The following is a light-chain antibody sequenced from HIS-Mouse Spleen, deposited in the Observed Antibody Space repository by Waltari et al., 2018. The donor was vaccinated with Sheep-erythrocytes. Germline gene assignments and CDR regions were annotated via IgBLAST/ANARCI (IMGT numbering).Light chain of an antibody. J-gene: IGKJ1*01. Sequence: DIQMTQSPSSLSASVGDRVTIPCRASQSISSYLNWYQQKPGKAPKYLLYAASSLQSGVPSRFSGSGSGTDFTLAISSLQPEDFATYYCRQSYSTPRTFGQGTKVEIK. CDR2: AAS. CDR1: QSISSY. V-gene: IGKV1-39*01. CDR3: RQSYSTPRT.